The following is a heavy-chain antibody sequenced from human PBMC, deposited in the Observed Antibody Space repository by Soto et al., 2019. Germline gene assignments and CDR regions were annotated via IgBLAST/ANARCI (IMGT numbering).Heavy chain of an antibody. CDR1: GFTFSSYA. J-gene: IGHJ4*02. V-gene: IGHV3-23*01. D-gene: IGHD6-19*01. CDR3: AKFPHSSGRSYYFDY. CDR2: ISGSGGST. Sequence: GGSLRLSCAASGFTFSSYAMSWVRQAPGKGLEWVSAISGSGGSTYYADSVKGWFTISRDNSKNTLYLQMNSLRAEDTAVYYCAKFPHSSGRSYYFDYWGQGTLVTVSS.